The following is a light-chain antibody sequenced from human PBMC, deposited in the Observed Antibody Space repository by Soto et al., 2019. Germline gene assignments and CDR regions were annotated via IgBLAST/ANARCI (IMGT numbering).Light chain of an antibody. J-gene: IGKJ1*01. Sequence: EIVMTQSPATLSVSPGEGATLSCRASQSVSANLAWYQQKPGQAPRLLIFGASTRATGIPARFSGSGSGTEFTLTINSLQSEDFAVYYCQQYSNWPPWTFGQGTKVDIK. CDR2: GAS. CDR3: QQYSNWPPWT. V-gene: IGKV3-15*01. CDR1: QSVSAN.